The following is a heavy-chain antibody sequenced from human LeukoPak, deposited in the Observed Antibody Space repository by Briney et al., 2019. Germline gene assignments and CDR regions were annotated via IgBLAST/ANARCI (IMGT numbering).Heavy chain of an antibody. CDR2: ISYDGSNK. CDR3: AKAYGDYVNYFDY. CDR1: GFTFSSYG. D-gene: IGHD4-17*01. J-gene: IGHJ4*02. Sequence: PGRSLRLSCAASGFTFSSYGMHWVRQAPGKGLEWVAVISYDGSNKYYADSVKGRFTISRDNSKNTLYLRMNSLRAEDTAVYYCAKAYGDYVNYFDYWGQGTLVTVSS. V-gene: IGHV3-30*18.